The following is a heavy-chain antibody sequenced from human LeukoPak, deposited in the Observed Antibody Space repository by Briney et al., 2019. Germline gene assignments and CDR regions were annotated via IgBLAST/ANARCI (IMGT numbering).Heavy chain of an antibody. V-gene: IGHV1-8*01. J-gene: IGHJ6*02. CDR1: GYTFTSYD. CDR3: AKIKKQWLGDYYYYYGMDV. D-gene: IGHD6-19*01. CDR2: MNPNSGNT. Sequence: ASVKVSCKASGYTFTSYDINWVRQATGQGLEWMGWMNPNSGNTGYAQKFQGRVTMTRNTSISTAYMEPSSLRSEDTAVYYCAKIKKQWLGDYYYYYGMDVWGQGTTVTVSS.